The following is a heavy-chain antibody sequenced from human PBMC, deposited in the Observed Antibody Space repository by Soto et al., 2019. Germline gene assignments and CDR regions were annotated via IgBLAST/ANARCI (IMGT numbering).Heavy chain of an antibody. Sequence: PSETLSLTCTVSGGSISSSSYYWGWIRQPPGKGLEWIGSIYYSGSTYYNPSLKSRVTISVDTSKNQFSLKLSSVTAADTAVYYCARDLGGDDYYYGMDVWGQGTTVTVSS. V-gene: IGHV4-39*07. CDR2: IYYSGST. J-gene: IGHJ6*02. D-gene: IGHD2-21*01. CDR3: ARDLGGDDYYYGMDV. CDR1: GGSISSSSYY.